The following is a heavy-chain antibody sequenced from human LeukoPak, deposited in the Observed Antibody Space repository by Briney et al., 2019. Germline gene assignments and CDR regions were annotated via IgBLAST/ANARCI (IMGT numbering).Heavy chain of an antibody. Sequence: SENLSLNCSGYGVTFSGYYWGWNRPPQGQGLEWIGDINHSGTTNYNPSLKSRVTISVDTSKNQFSLKLSSVTAADTAVYYCARTLGYCGGGSCYALRYWGQGTLVTVSS. CDR2: INHSGTT. V-gene: IGHV4-34*01. CDR3: ARTLGYCGGGSCYALRY. CDR1: GVTFSGYY. D-gene: IGHD2-15*01. J-gene: IGHJ4*02.